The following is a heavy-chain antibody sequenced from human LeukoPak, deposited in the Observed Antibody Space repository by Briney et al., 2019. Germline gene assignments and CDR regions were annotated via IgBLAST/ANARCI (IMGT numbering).Heavy chain of an antibody. D-gene: IGHD3-3*01. V-gene: IGHV3-30*18. CDR2: ISYVGSNK. Sequence: GGSQRLSCAASGFTFSSYGMHWVRQAPGKGLEWVAVISYVGSNKYYADSVKGRFTISRDNSKNTLYLQMNSLRAEDTAVYYCAKPTYDFWSGYGFTHFDYWGQGTLVTVSS. CDR1: GFTFSSYG. CDR3: AKPTYDFWSGYGFTHFDY. J-gene: IGHJ4*02.